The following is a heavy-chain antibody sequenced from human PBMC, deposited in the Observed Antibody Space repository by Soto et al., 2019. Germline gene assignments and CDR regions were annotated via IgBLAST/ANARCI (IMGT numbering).Heavy chain of an antibody. CDR1: GFTFSSYA. CDR2: ISGSGGST. Sequence: GGSLRFSCAASGFTFSSYAMSWVRQAPGKGLEWVSAISGSGGSTYYADSVKGRFTISRDNSKNTLYLQMNSLRAEDTAVYYCAKVVTMVRGVPSMFDPWGQGTLVTVSS. J-gene: IGHJ5*02. D-gene: IGHD3-10*01. V-gene: IGHV3-23*01. CDR3: AKVVTMVRGVPSMFDP.